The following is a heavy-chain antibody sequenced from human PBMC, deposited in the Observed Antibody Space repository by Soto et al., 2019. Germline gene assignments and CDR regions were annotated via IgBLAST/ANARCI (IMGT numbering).Heavy chain of an antibody. V-gene: IGHV4-31*01. CDR3: AREIVVRDYYYGMDV. CDR2: IYYSGST. J-gene: IGHJ6*02. D-gene: IGHD2-2*01. Sequence: QVQLQESGPGLVKPSQTLSLTCTVSGGSISSGGYYWSWIRQHPGKGLEWIGYIYYSGSTYYNPSLTSLFTISVDTSKNQFSLKLSSVTAADTAVYYCAREIVVRDYYYGMDVWGQGTTVTVSS. CDR1: GGSISSGGYY.